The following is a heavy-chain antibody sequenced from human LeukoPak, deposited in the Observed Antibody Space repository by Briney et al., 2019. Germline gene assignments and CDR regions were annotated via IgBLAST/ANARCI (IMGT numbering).Heavy chain of an antibody. CDR1: GFTFSNAW. CDR2: IKSKTDGGTR. Sequence: TGGSLRLSCAASGFTFSNAWMDWVRQAPGKGLEWVGRIKSKTDGGTRDYAAPVKGRFAISRDDSKNTLYLQMNSLKTEDTAVYFCTTDSGSWYNAFDIWGQGTMVTVSS. V-gene: IGHV3-15*07. CDR3: TTDSGSWYNAFDI. J-gene: IGHJ3*02. D-gene: IGHD6-13*01.